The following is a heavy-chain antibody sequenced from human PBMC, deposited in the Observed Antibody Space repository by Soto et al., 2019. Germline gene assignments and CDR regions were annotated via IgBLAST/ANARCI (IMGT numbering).Heavy chain of an antibody. V-gene: IGHV3-13*01. J-gene: IGHJ4*02. CDR2: IGTAGDT. CDR3: ARDGSRGYGDYGVSSDY. D-gene: IGHD4-17*01. CDR1: GFTFSSYD. Sequence: GGSLRLSCAASGFTFSSYDMHWVRQATGKGLEWVSAIGTAGDTYYPGSVKGRFTISRENAKNSLYLQMNSLRAEDTAVYYCARDGSRGYGDYGVSSDYWGQGTLVTVSS.